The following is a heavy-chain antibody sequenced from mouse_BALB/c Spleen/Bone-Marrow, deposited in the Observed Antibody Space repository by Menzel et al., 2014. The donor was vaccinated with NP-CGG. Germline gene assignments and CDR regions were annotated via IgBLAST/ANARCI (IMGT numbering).Heavy chain of an antibody. Sequence: EVKLVESGGGLVQPGGSRKLSCAASGFTFSSFVMHWVRQAPEKGLEWVAYISSGSSPTYYADTVKGRFTISRDNPKNSRFLQMTSLRSEDTAMYYCARGGNFAWFAYWGQGTLVTVSA. CDR1: GFTFSSFV. D-gene: IGHD2-1*01. V-gene: IGHV5-17*02. J-gene: IGHJ3*01. CDR2: ISSGSSPT. CDR3: ARGGNFAWFAY.